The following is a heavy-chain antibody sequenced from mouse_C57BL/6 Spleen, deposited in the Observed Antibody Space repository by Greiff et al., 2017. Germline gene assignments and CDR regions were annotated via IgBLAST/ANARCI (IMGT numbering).Heavy chain of an antibody. V-gene: IGHV1-81*01. CDR1: GYNFTSYG. J-gene: IGHJ4*01. D-gene: IGHD3-3*01. CDR3: AGRDSYAGDYYAMDD. Sequence: QVHVKQSGAELVRPGASVKLSCTASGYNFTSYGISWVKQRTGQGLEWIGEIYPRSGNTYYNEKFKGKATLTADKSSSTAYMELRSLTSEDSAVYFCAGRDSYAGDYYAMDDWGQGTSVTVAS. CDR2: IYPRSGNT.